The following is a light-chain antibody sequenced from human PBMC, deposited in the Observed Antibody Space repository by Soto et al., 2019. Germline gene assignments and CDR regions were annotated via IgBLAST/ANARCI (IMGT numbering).Light chain of an antibody. V-gene: IGLV2-8*01. CDR1: SSDVGGYNY. CDR3: SSYAGSNNFV. CDR2: EVS. Sequence: QSVLTQPPSASGSPGQSVTISCTGTSSDVGGYNYVSWYQQHPGKAPKLMIYEVSKRPSGVPDRFSGSKCGNTTSLTDSGLKAEDEADYYCSSYAGSNNFVFGTGAKVTV. J-gene: IGLJ1*01.